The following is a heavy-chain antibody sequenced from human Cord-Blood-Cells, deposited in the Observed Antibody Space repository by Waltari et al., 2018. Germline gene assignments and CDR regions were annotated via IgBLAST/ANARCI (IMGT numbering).Heavy chain of an antibody. CDR1: GYTFTSYD. CDR3: ARVQYNWNYYYYYYMDV. J-gene: IGHJ6*03. CDR2: MKPNSGKT. V-gene: IGHV1-8*03. Sequence: QVQLVQSGAEVKKPGASVKVSCKASGYTFTSYDINWVRQATGQGLEWMGWMKPNSGKTGYAQKFQGRVTITRNTSISTAYMELSSLRSEDTAVYYCARVQYNWNYYYYYYMDVWGKGTTVTVSS. D-gene: IGHD1-20*01.